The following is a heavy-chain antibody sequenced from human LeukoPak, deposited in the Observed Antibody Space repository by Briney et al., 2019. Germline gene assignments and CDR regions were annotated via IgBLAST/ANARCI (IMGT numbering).Heavy chain of an antibody. CDR2: ISSSSSYI. CDR3: AREARGVGPSSSWYIDY. CDR1: GFTFSSYS. D-gene: IGHD6-13*01. V-gene: IGHV3-21*01. Sequence: GGSLRLSCAASGFTFSSYSMNWVRQAPGKGLEWVSSISSSSSYIYYADSVKGRFTISRDNAKNSLYLQMNSLRAEDTAVYYCAREARGVGPSSSWYIDYWGQGTLVTVSS. J-gene: IGHJ4*02.